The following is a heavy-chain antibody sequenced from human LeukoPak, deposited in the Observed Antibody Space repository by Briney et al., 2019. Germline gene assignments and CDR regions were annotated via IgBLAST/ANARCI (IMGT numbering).Heavy chain of an antibody. D-gene: IGHD2-15*01. V-gene: IGHV1-2*02. CDR3: ARGVVAATFYYYMDV. CDR1: GYTFTGYY. Sequence: ASVKVSCKPSGYTFTGYYIQWVRQAPGQGLEWMGCINPNSGGTNSAQKFQGRVTLTRDTSISTAYMELSGLRSDDTAVYYCARGVVAATFYYYMDVWGKGTMVTVSS. J-gene: IGHJ6*03. CDR2: INPNSGGT.